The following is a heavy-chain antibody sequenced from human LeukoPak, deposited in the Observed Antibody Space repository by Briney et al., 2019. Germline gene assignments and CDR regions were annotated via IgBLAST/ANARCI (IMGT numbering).Heavy chain of an antibody. D-gene: IGHD5-12*01. CDR3: ARGAIRGYSGYDYVGFDY. CDR2: IIPIFGTA. Sequence: ASVKVSCKASGGTSSSYAISWVRQAPGQGLEWMGGIIPIFGTANYAQKFQGGVTITTDESTSTAYMELSSLRSEDTAVYYCARGAIRGYSGYDYVGFDYWGQGTLVTVSS. CDR1: GGTSSSYA. J-gene: IGHJ4*02. V-gene: IGHV1-69*05.